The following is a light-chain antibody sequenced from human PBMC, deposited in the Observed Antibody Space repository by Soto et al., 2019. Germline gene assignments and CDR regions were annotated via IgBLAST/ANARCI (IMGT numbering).Light chain of an antibody. CDR3: QQYDRAPRT. Sequence: DIQMTQSPSSLSVSPGDRVTITCRASQSVSNNLAWYQQKPGQAPKLLIHGASTMPSGVPSRFSGSGSGTDFTLTISRLEPEDFAAYYCQQYDRAPRTFGQGTKVDIK. V-gene: IGKV1-27*01. J-gene: IGKJ1*01. CDR2: GAS. CDR1: QSVSNN.